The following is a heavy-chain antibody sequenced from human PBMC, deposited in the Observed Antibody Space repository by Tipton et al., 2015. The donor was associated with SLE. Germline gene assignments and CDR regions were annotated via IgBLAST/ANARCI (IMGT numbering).Heavy chain of an antibody. CDR2: IYTSGST. CDR1: GVSIGSGGYY. Sequence: TLSLTCTVSGVSIGSGGYYWNWIRQPAGKGLEWNGRIYTSGSTYYNPSLRGRVTMSVDKSKNHFSLRLNSVTAADTAVYYCARWIPLTGMNVWGQGTTVIVSS. D-gene: IGHD5-18*01. V-gene: IGHV4-61*02. J-gene: IGHJ6*02. CDR3: ARWIPLTGMNV.